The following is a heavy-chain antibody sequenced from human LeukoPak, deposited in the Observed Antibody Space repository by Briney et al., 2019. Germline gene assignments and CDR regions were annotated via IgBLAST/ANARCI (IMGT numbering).Heavy chain of an antibody. D-gene: IGHD3-10*01. Sequence: GGSLRLSCAASGFTFISYWMSWVRQAPGKGLEWVANIKQDGSEKYYVDSVKGRFTISRDNAKNSLYLQMNSLRAEDTAVYYCAREATGYFDYWGQGTLVTVSS. J-gene: IGHJ4*02. CDR2: IKQDGSEK. V-gene: IGHV3-7*01. CDR1: GFTFISYW. CDR3: AREATGYFDY.